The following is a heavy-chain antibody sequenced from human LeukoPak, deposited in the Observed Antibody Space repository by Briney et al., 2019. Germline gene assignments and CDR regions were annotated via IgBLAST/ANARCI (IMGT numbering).Heavy chain of an antibody. V-gene: IGHV4-31*03. CDR2: IYYSGST. CDR1: GGSISSGGYY. D-gene: IGHD4-17*01. CDR3: ARVGMVTTEAFDY. J-gene: IGHJ4*02. Sequence: SETLSLTCTVSGGSISSGGYYWSWIRQHPGKGLEWIGYIYYSGSTYYNPSLKGRVTISVDTSKNQFSLKLSSVTAADTAVYYCARVGMVTTEAFDYWGQGTLVTVSS.